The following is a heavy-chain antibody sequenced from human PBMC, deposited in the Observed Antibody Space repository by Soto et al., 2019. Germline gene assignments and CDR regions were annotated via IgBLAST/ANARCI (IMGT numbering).Heavy chain of an antibody. CDR2: IYYSGST. D-gene: IGHD6-6*01. Sequence: SETLSLTCTVSGGSISSSSYYWGWIRQPPGKGLEWIGSIYYSGSTYYNPSLKSRVTISVDTSKNQFSLTLSSVTAADTAVYYCARRYAYGGSSYYFDYWGQGTLVTVSS. CDR3: ARRYAYGGSSYYFDY. CDR1: GGSISSSSYY. V-gene: IGHV4-39*01. J-gene: IGHJ4*02.